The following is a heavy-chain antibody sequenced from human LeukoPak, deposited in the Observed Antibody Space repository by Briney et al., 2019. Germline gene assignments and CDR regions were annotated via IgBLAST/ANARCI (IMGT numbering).Heavy chain of an antibody. CDR2: ISGSGGST. CDR3: AKDPRELLWFGELFDY. J-gene: IGHJ4*02. CDR1: GFTFSSYA. V-gene: IGHV3-23*01. D-gene: IGHD3-10*01. Sequence: GGSLRLSCAASGFTFSSYAMSWVRQAPGKGLEWVSAISGSGGSTYYADSVKGRFTISRDNSKNTLYLQMNSLRAEDSAVYYCAKDPRELLWFGELFDYWGQGTLVTVSP.